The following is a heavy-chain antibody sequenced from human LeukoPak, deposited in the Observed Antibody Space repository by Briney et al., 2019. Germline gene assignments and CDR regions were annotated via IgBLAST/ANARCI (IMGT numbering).Heavy chain of an antibody. J-gene: IGHJ3*02. D-gene: IGHD2-15*01. CDR2: IWYDGSNK. V-gene: IGHV3-33*06. Sequence: PGGSLRLSCAASGFTFSSYGMHWVRQAPGKGLEWVAVIWYDGSNKYYADSVKGRFTISRDNSKNTLYLQMNSLRAEDTAVYYCAKGYCSGGSCHAFDIWGQGTMVTVSS. CDR1: GFTFSSYG. CDR3: AKGYCSGGSCHAFDI.